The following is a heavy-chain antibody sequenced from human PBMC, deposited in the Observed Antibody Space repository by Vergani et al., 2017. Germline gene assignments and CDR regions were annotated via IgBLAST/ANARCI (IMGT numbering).Heavy chain of an antibody. J-gene: IGHJ4*02. CDR3: AHALWFGEFPGYFDY. CDR2: IYWDDDK. Sequence: QITLKESGPTLVKPTQTLTLTCTFSGFSLSTSGVGVGWIRQPPGKALEWLALIYWDDDKRYSPSLKSRLTITKDTYKNQVVLTMTNMDPVDTATYYCAHALWFGEFPGYFDYWGQGTLVTVSS. CDR1: GFSLSTSGVG. D-gene: IGHD3-10*01. V-gene: IGHV2-5*02.